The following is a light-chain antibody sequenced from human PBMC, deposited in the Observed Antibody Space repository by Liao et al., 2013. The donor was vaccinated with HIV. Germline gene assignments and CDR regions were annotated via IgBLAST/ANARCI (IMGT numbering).Light chain of an antibody. Sequence: SYELTQPPSVSVSPGQTARITCSGDALAKHNAYWYQQKPGQAPVLVIYKDSERPSGILERFSGSSSGTTVTLTISGVQAEDEADYYCQSADSSGTPWVFGGGTKLTVL. V-gene: IGLV3-25*03. CDR2: KDS. CDR1: ALAKHN. J-gene: IGLJ3*02. CDR3: QSADSSGTPWV.